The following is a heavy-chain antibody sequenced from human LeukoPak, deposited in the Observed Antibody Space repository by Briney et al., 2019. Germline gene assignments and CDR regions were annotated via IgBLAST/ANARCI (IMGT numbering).Heavy chain of an antibody. J-gene: IGHJ4*02. Sequence: HALGSRRLSCAASEFTFSSYSMNWVRQAPGNGLEWVAHISSTSSSIYNAESVKGRFTISRDNDKDSLYLQMNSLRDEDTAVYYCARLVGATRLDYWGQGTLVTVSS. CDR2: ISSTSSSI. V-gene: IGHV3-48*02. D-gene: IGHD1-26*01. CDR3: ARLVGATRLDY. CDR1: EFTFSSYS.